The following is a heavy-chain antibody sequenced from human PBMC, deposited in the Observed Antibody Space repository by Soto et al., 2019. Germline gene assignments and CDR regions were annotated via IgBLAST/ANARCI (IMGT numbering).Heavy chain of an antibody. CDR1: GFTFSNYA. J-gene: IGHJ3*02. Sequence: PGGSLRLSCAVSGFTFSNYAMSWVRQAPGKGLQWVSGISGSGGGTYYADSVKGRFTISRDNSKNTVYLQMNSLRAEDTTVYYCAKQYGDSRNDAFDIWGQGTMVTVSS. D-gene: IGHD4-17*01. V-gene: IGHV3-23*01. CDR3: AKQYGDSRNDAFDI. CDR2: ISGSGGGT.